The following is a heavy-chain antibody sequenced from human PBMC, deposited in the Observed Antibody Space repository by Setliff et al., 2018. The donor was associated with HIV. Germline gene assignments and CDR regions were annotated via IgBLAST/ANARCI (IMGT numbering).Heavy chain of an antibody. CDR2: FDPEDGET. V-gene: IGHV1-24*01. J-gene: IGHJ5*02. CDR1: GYTLTELS. D-gene: IGHD6-13*01. CDR3: ARDFSGQRLVGGWFDP. Sequence: ASVKVSCKISGYTLTELSIHWVRQAPGKGLEWMANFDPEDGETFYAQKFQGRLTMTESTSTAYMELSSLRSDDTAVYYCARDFSGQRLVGGWFDPWGQGTLVTAPQ.